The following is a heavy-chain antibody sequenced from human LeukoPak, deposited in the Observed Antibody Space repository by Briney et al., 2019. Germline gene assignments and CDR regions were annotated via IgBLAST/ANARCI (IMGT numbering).Heavy chain of an antibody. Sequence: GGSLRLSCVASGFTFEKYAMHWVRQAPGKGLEWVSGISWNSGSIGYADFAKGRFTISRDNARNSLFLQMNTLKPEDTALYYCAKDRDPPFIGNSYGYYSDYWGQGTLVTVSS. D-gene: IGHD5-18*01. V-gene: IGHV3-9*01. CDR2: ISWNSGSI. J-gene: IGHJ4*02. CDR3: AKDRDPPFIGNSYGYYSDY. CDR1: GFTFEKYA.